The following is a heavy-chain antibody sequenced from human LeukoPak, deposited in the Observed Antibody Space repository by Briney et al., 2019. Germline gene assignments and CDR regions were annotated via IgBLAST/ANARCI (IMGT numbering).Heavy chain of an antibody. CDR3: ARGDVVVVAAIRPYYYGMDV. J-gene: IGHJ6*02. D-gene: IGHD2-15*01. Sequence: GASVKVSFKASGGTFSNYAISWARHAPGQGLEWMGGIIPICGTANYAQKYQGRVTITADESTSTAYMELSSLRSEDTAVYYCARGDVVVVAAIRPYYYGMDVWGQGTTVTVSS. CDR1: GGTFSNYA. V-gene: IGHV1-69*13. CDR2: IIPICGTA.